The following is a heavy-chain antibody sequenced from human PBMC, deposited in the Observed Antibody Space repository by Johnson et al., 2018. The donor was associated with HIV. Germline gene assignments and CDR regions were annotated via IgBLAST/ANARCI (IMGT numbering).Heavy chain of an antibody. CDR3: AREGLITMNAFDI. CDR2: ISSSGSTI. Sequence: QVQLVESGGGVVQPGRSLRLSCAASGFTFSDYYMSWIRQAPGKGLEWVSYISSSGSTIYYADSVKGRFTISRDNAKNSLYLQMNSLRAEDTALYYCAREGLITMNAFDIWGQGTMVTVSS. CDR1: GFTFSDYY. J-gene: IGHJ3*02. D-gene: IGHD3-22*01. V-gene: IGHV3-11*01.